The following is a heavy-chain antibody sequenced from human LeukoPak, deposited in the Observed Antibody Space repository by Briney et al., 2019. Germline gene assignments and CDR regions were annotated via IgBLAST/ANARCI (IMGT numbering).Heavy chain of an antibody. Sequence: SVKVSCKASGYTFTSYDISWVRQAPGQGLEWMGRIIPILGIANYAQKFQGRVTITADKSTSTAYMELSSLRSEDTAVYYCARDVGYCSGGSCYRPDFDYWGQGTLVTVSS. J-gene: IGHJ4*02. CDR1: GYTFTSYD. D-gene: IGHD2-15*01. V-gene: IGHV1-69*04. CDR3: ARDVGYCSGGSCYRPDFDY. CDR2: IIPILGIA.